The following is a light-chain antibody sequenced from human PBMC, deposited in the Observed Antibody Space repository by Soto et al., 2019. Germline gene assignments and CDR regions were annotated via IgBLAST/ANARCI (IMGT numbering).Light chain of an antibody. CDR1: QTVSSNY. V-gene: IGKV3-20*01. CDR2: DTS. CDR3: QQYGTSEII. Sequence: ALTQSPGTLSSSPGERATLSCRASQTVSSNYLAWYQQKPGRAPRLLIYDTSSRASGIPDRFSGSGSGTDFTLTISRLETEDFAVFYCQQYGTSEIIFGQGTRLEIK. J-gene: IGKJ5*01.